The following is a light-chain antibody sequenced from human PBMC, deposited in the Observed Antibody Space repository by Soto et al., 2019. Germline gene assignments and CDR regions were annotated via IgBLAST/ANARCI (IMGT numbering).Light chain of an antibody. CDR2: GAS. CDR1: KSVTNN. J-gene: IGKJ2*01. V-gene: IGKV3-15*01. CDR3: QQYNYWPPMYT. Sequence: EIVMTQSPATLSVSPGERATLSSRASKSVTNNLAWYQQKPGQAPRLLIYGASTRATGIPARFSGSGSGTEFTLTITSLQSEDFAIYCCQQYNYWPPMYTFGQGTKLDI.